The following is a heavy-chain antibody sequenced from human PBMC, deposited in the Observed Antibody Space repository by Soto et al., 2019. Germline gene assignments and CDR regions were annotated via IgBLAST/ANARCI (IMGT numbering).Heavy chain of an antibody. CDR3: ARVDSSCCSED. V-gene: IGHV5-51*01. Sequence: GESLKISCKGSGYSFTSYWIGWVRQMPGKGLECMGFIYPGDSDTTYSPSFQGHVTISADKYSSTAYLQWSSLKASDTAMYYCARVDSSCCSEDWGQGTLVTVSS. J-gene: IGHJ4*02. D-gene: IGHD6-13*01. CDR2: IYPGDSDT. CDR1: GYSFTSYW.